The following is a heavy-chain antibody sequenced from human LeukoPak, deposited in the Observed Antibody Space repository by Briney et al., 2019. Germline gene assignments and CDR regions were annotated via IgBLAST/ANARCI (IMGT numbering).Heavy chain of an antibody. V-gene: IGHV4-30-2*01. J-gene: IGHJ5*02. CDR3: ARGRATGWFDP. CDR2: IYHSGST. CDR1: GGSISSGGYS. Sequence: SQTLSLTCTVSGGSISSGGYSWSWIRQPPGKGLEWVGYIYHSGSTYYKPSLKTRVTISVDRSTNQFSVKVSSVTAADTAVYYCARGRATGWFDPWGQGTLVTVSS. D-gene: IGHD1-14*01.